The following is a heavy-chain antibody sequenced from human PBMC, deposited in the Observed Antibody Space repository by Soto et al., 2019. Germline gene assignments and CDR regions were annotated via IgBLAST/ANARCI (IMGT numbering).Heavy chain of an antibody. V-gene: IGHV1-69*01. CDR3: ARANGGVGATPDY. J-gene: IGHJ4*02. CDR2: IIPIFGTA. D-gene: IGHD1-26*01. Sequence: QVQLVQSGAAVKKPGSSVKVSCKASGGTFSSYAISWVRQAPGQGLEWRGRIIPIFGTANYAQKFQGRVTITADESTSTAYMALISLRSEDTAVYYCARANGGVGATPDYWGQGTLVTVSA. CDR1: GGTFSSYA.